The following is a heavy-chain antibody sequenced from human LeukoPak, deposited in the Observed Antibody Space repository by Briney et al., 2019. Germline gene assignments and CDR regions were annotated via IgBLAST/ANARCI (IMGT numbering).Heavy chain of an antibody. J-gene: IGHJ4*02. CDR2: IYHSGST. CDR3: ARGLLVVTATYYFDY. D-gene: IGHD2-21*02. CDR1: GGSISSSNW. Sequence: PSGTLSLTCAVSGGSISSSNWWSWVRQPPGKGLEWIGEIYHSGSTNYNPSLKSRVTISVDKSKNQSSLKLSSVTAADTAVYYCARGLLVVTATYYFDYWGQGTLVTVSS. V-gene: IGHV4-4*02.